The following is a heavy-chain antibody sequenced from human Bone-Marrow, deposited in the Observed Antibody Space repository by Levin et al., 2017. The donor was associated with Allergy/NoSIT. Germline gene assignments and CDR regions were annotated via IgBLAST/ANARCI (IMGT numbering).Heavy chain of an antibody. CDR1: GFTFSSYS. CDR3: VRDGVMSGFDFDY. J-gene: IGHJ4*02. D-gene: IGHD2-21*01. CDR2: ISSDSINI. V-gene: IGHV3-48*02. Sequence: LSLTCAASGFTFSSYSMNWVRQAPGKGLEWVSYISSDSINIYDADSVKGRFTISRDNGKNSLFLQMNSLRDEDTAVYYCVRDGVMSGFDFDYWGQGTLVTVSS.